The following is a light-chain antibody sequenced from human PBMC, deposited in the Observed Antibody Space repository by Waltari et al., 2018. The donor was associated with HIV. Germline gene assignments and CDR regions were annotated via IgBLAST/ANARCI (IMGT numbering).Light chain of an antibody. Sequence: QSALTQPASVSGSPGQSLTISCTGTSSAVGGYNYVSWYQQHPGKAPKPMIYDVSNRPSGVSNRFSGSKSGNTASLTISGLQAEDEADYYCSSYTSSSPYAFGTGTKVTVL. CDR3: SSYTSSSPYA. V-gene: IGLV2-14*03. J-gene: IGLJ1*01. CDR2: DVS. CDR1: SSAVGGYNY.